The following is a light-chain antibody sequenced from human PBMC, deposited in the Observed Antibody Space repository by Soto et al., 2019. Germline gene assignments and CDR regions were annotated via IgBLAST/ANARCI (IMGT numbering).Light chain of an antibody. CDR2: NTY. Sequence: QTVVTQEPPFSVSPGGTVTLTCGLNSGSVSTSNYPSWYQQTPGRSPRTLIYNTYSRSSGVPDRFSGSILGDKAALTITGAQADDESDYYCLLFMSSGISIFGGGTKLT. J-gene: IGLJ2*01. V-gene: IGLV8-61*01. CDR3: LLFMSSGISI. CDR1: SGSVSTSNY.